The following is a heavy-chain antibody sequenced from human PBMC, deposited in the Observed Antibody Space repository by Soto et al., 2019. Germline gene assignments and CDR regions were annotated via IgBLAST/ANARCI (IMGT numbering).Heavy chain of an antibody. CDR3: TREWQQLGTPFDY. D-gene: IGHD6-13*01. Sequence: QLHLQESGPGLVKPSETLSLTCTVSGVSISSSSYCWGWVRQPPGKGLEWIGSICHTGNTYSSPSFKSRVTISVDSSKSQISLKVNSVTAADTAVYYCTREWQQLGTPFDYWGQGTLVTVSS. J-gene: IGHJ4*02. V-gene: IGHV4-39*02. CDR1: GVSISSSSYC. CDR2: ICHTGNT.